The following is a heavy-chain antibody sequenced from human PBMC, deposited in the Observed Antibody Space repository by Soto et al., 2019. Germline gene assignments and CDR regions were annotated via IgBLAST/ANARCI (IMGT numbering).Heavy chain of an antibody. CDR3: ARKTDSIPSGGDV. D-gene: IGHD3-10*01. V-gene: IGHV3-53*04. CDR1: GFAVRHNY. J-gene: IGHJ6*04. CDR2: IYSGGDT. Sequence: GGSLRLSCTASGFAVRHNYMTWVRQAPGKGLEWVSLIYSGGDTAYADSVKGRFTISRHTSQNTLYLQMNSLRAEDTAVYCCARKTDSIPSGGDVWGKGTAVTVSS.